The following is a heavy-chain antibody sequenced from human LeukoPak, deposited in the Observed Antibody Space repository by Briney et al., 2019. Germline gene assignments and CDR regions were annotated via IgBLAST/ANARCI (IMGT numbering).Heavy chain of an antibody. CDR2: VYYRGST. D-gene: IGHD6-13*01. CDR1: GGSISSYY. Sequence: PSETLSLTCTVSGGSISSYYWSWIRQPPGKGLEQIGYVYYRGSTNYNPSLQSRVTISVDTSTNQFSLRLSSVTAADTAVYYCARGLIMAVAGRGEFHYWGQGTLVIVSS. V-gene: IGHV4-59*01. J-gene: IGHJ4*02. CDR3: ARGLIMAVAGRGEFHY.